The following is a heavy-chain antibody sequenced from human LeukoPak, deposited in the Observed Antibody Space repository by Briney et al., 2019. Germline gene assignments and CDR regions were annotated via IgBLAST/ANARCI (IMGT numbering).Heavy chain of an antibody. J-gene: IGHJ4*02. CDR3: ARGGYGDYVD. V-gene: IGHV4-59*12. Sequence: PSETLSLTCTVSGGSISSYYWSWIRQPPGKGLEWIGYIYHSGSTYYNPSLKSRVTISVDRSKNQFSLKLSSVTAADTAVYYCARGGYGDYVDWGQGTLVTVSS. CDR2: IYHSGST. D-gene: IGHD4-17*01. CDR1: GGSISSYY.